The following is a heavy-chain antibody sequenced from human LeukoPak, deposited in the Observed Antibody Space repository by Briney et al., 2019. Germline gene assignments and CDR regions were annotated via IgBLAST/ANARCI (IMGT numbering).Heavy chain of an antibody. V-gene: IGHV4-38-2*02. J-gene: IGHJ6*02. D-gene: IGHD5-18*01. CDR1: GGSINSYY. CDR3: ARVGDTAMTSYYYYYGMDV. Sequence: SETLSLTCTVSGGSINSYYWSWIRQPPGKGLEWIGSIYHSGSTYYNPSLKSRVTISVDTSKNQFSLKLSSVTAADTAVYYCARVGDTAMTSYYYYYGMDVWGQGTTVTVSS. CDR2: IYHSGST.